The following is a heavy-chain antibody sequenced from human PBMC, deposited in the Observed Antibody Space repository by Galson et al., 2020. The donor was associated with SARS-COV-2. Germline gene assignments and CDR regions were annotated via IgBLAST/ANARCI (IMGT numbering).Heavy chain of an antibody. CDR3: ARIIAVAIKYYFDY. J-gene: IGHJ4*02. D-gene: IGHD6-19*01. Sequence: LETLSLTCTVSGGSISSSSYYWGWIRQPPGKGLEWIGSIYYSGSTYYNPSLKSRVTISVDTSKNQFSLKLSSVTAADTAVYYCARIIAVAIKYYFDYWGQGTLVTVSS. CDR2: IYYSGST. V-gene: IGHV4-39*01. CDR1: GGSISSSSYY.